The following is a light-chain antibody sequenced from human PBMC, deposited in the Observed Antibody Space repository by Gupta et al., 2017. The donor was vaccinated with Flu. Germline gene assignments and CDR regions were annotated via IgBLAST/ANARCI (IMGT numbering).Light chain of an antibody. CDR1: QGFFYHAGEKKY. J-gene: IGKJ4*01. CDR2: WAS. V-gene: IGKV4-1*01. Sequence: SLGERATIHCKASQGFFYHAGEKKYLIWYQQKPGQPPKVVINWASSPGSGVPDPFSGSGFWTDFTLTLNRPPAEDVAVYYCQQADCIPLTFGGGTKVEIK. CDR3: QQADCIPLT.